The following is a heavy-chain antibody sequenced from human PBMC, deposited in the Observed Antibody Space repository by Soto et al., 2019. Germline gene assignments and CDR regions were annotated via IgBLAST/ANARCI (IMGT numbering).Heavy chain of an antibody. CDR2: IYHSGST. Sequence: SETLSLTCAVSGGSISRSNWWSFVRQPPGKGLEWIGEIYHSGSTNYNPSLKSRVTISVDKSKNQFSLKLSSVTAADTAVYYCATGGHVAGSYYCYYGMDVWGQGTTVTVSS. D-gene: IGHD6-19*01. CDR1: GGSISRSNW. CDR3: ATGGHVAGSYYCYYGMDV. V-gene: IGHV4-4*02. J-gene: IGHJ6*02.